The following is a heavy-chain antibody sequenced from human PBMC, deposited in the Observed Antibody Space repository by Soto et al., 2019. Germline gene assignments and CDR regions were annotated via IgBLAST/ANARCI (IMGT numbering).Heavy chain of an antibody. D-gene: IGHD2-21*01. CDR2: ISPKSTYR. CDR1: GFPSSDYY. Sequence: VHLVESGGGLVKPGGSLRLSCETSGFPSSDYYMTWIRQAPGKGLEWLSHISPKSTYRKYAASVKGRFTISRDNAKSSLYLQLNSLGVEDTALYYCTRVGGGGQFEPWGQGALVTVSS. CDR3: TRVGGGGQFEP. J-gene: IGHJ5*02. V-gene: IGHV3-11*06.